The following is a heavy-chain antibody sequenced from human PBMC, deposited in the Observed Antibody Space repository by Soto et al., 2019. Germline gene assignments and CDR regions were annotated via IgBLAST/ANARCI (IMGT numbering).Heavy chain of an antibody. CDR3: ARGDYYGSGSYSHLDP. Sequence: SETLSLTCAVYGGSFSGYYWSWIRQPPGKGLEWIGEINHSGSTNYNPSLKSRVTISVDTSKNQFSLKLSSVTAADTAVYYCARGDYYGSGSYSHLDPWGQGTLVTVSS. V-gene: IGHV4-34*01. CDR1: GGSFSGYY. D-gene: IGHD3-10*01. CDR2: INHSGST. J-gene: IGHJ5*02.